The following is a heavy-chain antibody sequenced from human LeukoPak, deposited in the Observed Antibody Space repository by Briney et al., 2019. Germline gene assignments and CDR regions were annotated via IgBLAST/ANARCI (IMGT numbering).Heavy chain of an antibody. Sequence: SETLSLTCTVSGGSISGYYWSWIRQPPGKGLDWIGYIHYSGSTNYNPSLKSRVTISVDTSKNQFFLKLSSVTAADTAVYYCARVGFRTAFDIWGQGTMGTVSS. J-gene: IGHJ3*02. CDR3: ARVGFRTAFDI. V-gene: IGHV4-59*01. CDR1: GGSISGYY. D-gene: IGHD3-10*01. CDR2: IHYSGST.